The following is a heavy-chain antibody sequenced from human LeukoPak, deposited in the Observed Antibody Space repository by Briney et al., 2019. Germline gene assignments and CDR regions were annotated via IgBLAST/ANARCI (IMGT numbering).Heavy chain of an antibody. CDR3: ARHITTSSTSSHFDS. Sequence: GETLEISCQGTGYYFTNYWMAWVRQVNGKGLEYMGFNYTGENNIRYSPPFQGQVTISADKSINTAYLQSNSLKASDTAMYYCARHITTSSTSSHFDSWGQGTLVTVSS. J-gene: IGHJ4*02. CDR1: GYYFTNYW. D-gene: IGHD6-6*01. V-gene: IGHV5-51*01. CDR2: NYTGENNI.